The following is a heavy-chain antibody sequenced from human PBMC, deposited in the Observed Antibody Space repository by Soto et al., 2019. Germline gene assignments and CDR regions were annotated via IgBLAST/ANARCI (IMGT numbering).Heavy chain of an antibody. CDR1: GGSINSGGYY. J-gene: IGHJ5*02. CDR3: ARSVFP. V-gene: IGHV4-31*03. Sequence: QVQLQESGPGLVKPSQTLSLTCTASGGSINSGGYYWNWIRQHPGKGLEWIGYIYYSGSTYYNPSLQSRVTISVDTAKNQFSLKLSSVTAADTAVYYCARSVFPWGQGTLVTVSS. CDR2: IYYSGST.